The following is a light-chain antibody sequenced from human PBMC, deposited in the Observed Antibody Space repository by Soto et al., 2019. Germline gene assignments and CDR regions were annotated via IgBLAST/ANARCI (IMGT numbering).Light chain of an antibody. J-gene: IGLJ1*01. CDR3: SSYTSSSALV. CDR1: SSDVGGYNY. V-gene: IGLV2-14*01. Sequence: QSALTQPASVSGSPGQSITISSTGSSSDVGGYNYVSWYQQHPGKAPKLLIYDVSSRPSGVSNRFSGSKSGNTASLTISGLQAEDEADYHYSSYTSSSALVFGTGTKLTVL. CDR2: DVS.